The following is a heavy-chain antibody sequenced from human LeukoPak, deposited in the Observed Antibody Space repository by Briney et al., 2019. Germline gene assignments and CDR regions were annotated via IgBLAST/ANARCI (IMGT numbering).Heavy chain of an antibody. V-gene: IGHV3-9*01. CDR2: ISWNSGSI. CDR3: AKSATYYDFWTSLDY. D-gene: IGHD3-3*01. Sequence: GRSLRLSCAASGFTFGDYAMHWVRHAPGKGLEWVSGISWNSGSIGYADSVKGRFTISRDNAKNSLYLQMNSLRAEDTALYYCAKSATYYDFWTSLDYWGQGTLVTVSS. CDR1: GFTFGDYA. J-gene: IGHJ4*02.